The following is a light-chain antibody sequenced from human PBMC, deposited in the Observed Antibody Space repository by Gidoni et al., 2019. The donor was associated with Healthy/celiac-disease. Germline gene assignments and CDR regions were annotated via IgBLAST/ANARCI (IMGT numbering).Light chain of an antibody. Sequence: DIQLTQSPSFLSASVGDRVTITCRASQGISDYSAWYQQKQGKDPKLLIYAASALQGGVPSRFSGSGSGTEFNLTISSLQPEDFASYSCQQLSSSPLTFGPGAKVDIK. CDR3: QQLSSSPLT. CDR2: AAS. CDR1: QGISDY. J-gene: IGKJ3*01. V-gene: IGKV1-9*01.